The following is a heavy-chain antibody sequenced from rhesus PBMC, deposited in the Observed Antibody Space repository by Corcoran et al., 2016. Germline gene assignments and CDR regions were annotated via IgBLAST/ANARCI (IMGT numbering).Heavy chain of an antibody. D-gene: IGHD4-23*01. J-gene: IGHJ2*01. CDR1: GFTFRSYE. Sequence: DVQLVESGGGLVQPGGSLRLSCVASGFTFRSYEIHWVRQAPGKGLEGVSAISESGATTYYADAVKGRFTISRDNAKNSVVLQMNSLRTEDTAVYFCARNTVTTGWYFDLWGPGTPITISS. CDR3: ARNTVTTGWYFDL. CDR2: ISESGATT. V-gene: IGHV3-100*02.